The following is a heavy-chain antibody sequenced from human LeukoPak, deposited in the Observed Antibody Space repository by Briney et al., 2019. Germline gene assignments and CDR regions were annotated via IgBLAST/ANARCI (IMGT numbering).Heavy chain of an antibody. CDR2: IYSGGST. D-gene: IGHD4-17*01. Sequence: GGSLRLSCAASGFTVSSNYMSCVRQAPGKGLEWVSVIYSGGSTYYADSVKGRFTISRDNSKNTLYLQMNSLRAEDTAVYYCATGNRHDYGDYFDYWGQGTLVTVSS. V-gene: IGHV3-53*01. CDR1: GFTVSSNY. CDR3: ATGNRHDYGDYFDY. J-gene: IGHJ4*02.